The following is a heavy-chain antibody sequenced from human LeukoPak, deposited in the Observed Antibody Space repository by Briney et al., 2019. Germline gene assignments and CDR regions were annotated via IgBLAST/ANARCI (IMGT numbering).Heavy chain of an antibody. J-gene: IGHJ4*02. D-gene: IGHD3-16*01. Sequence: GGSLRLSCAASGFSFSTYWMHWVRQAPGKGLVWVSRINGDGSTAAYADSVKGRFTISRDNAKNTLYLKMNSLRAEDTAVYYWERVLGRTGGQGTLVTV. CDR3: ERVLGRT. CDR1: GFSFSTYW. V-gene: IGHV3-74*01. CDR2: INGDGSTA.